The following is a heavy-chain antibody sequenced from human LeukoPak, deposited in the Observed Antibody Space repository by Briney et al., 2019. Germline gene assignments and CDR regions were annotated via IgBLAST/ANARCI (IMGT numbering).Heavy chain of an antibody. CDR3: ARYVGGQPPYYLDY. D-gene: IGHD2-15*01. CDR1: GFTFSSYA. J-gene: IGHJ4*02. V-gene: IGHV3-23*01. Sequence: GGSLRLSCAASGFTFSSYAMSWVRQAPGKGLEWVSTISGSGGSTYYADSVKGRFTISRDNSKNSLYLQMNSPRAEDTAVYYCARYVGGQPPYYLDYWGQGTVVTVSS. CDR2: ISGSGGST.